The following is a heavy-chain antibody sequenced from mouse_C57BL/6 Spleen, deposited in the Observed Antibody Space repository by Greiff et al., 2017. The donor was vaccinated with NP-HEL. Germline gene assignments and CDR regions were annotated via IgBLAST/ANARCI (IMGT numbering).Heavy chain of an antibody. J-gene: IGHJ4*01. CDR2: ISYDGSN. CDR3: ARGWDSYAMDY. D-gene: IGHD2-3*01. Sequence: EVKLQESGPGLVKPSQSLSLTCSVIGYSITSGYYWNWIRQFPGNKLEWMGYISYDGSNNYNPSLKNRISITRDTSKNQFFLKLNSVTTEDTATYYCARGWDSYAMDYWGQGTSVTVSS. CDR1: GYSITSGYY. V-gene: IGHV3-6*01.